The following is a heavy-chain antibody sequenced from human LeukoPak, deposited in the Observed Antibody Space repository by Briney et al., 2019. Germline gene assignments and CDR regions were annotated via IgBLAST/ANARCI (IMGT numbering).Heavy chain of an antibody. CDR1: GYTFTNYV. CDR2: ISAYNGNT. J-gene: IGHJ4*02. D-gene: IGHD2-21*01. Sequence: GASVKVSCKASGYTFTNYVINWLRQAPGQGLEWVGWISAYNGNTNYTQKFQGRLTITMDTSTSTAYMELRSLRSDDTAVYFCAREHIFERSRVDYWGQGTLVTVSS. V-gene: IGHV1-18*04. CDR3: AREHIFERSRVDY.